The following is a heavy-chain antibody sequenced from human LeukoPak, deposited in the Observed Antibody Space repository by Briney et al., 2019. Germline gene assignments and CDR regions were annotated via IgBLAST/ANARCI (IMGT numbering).Heavy chain of an antibody. CDR1: GYTFTGYY. J-gene: IGHJ5*02. CDR2: INPNSGGT. V-gene: IGHV1-2*02. CDR3: ARDLHVEGYCSSTSCSTA. D-gene: IGHD2-2*01. Sequence: ASVKVSCKASGYTFTGYYIHWVRQAPGQGLEWMGWINPNSGGTNYAQKFQGRVTMTRDTSISTAYMELSRLRSDDTAVYYCARDLHVEGYCSSTSCSTAWGQGTLVTVSS.